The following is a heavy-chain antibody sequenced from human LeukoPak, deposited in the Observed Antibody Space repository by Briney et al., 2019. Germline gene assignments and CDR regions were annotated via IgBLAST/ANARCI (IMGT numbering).Heavy chain of an antibody. D-gene: IGHD3-3*01. V-gene: IGHV3-30*02. Sequence: PGGSLRLSCTASGFIFSNYGMHWVRQAPGKGLEWVTFIRYDGNNKYYADSVKGRFTISRDNAKNSLYLQMNSLRAEDTAVYYCARESEYYDFWSGTEDYYYMDVWGKGTTVTVSS. CDR3: ARESEYYDFWSGTEDYYYMDV. CDR2: IRYDGNNK. J-gene: IGHJ6*03. CDR1: GFIFSNYG.